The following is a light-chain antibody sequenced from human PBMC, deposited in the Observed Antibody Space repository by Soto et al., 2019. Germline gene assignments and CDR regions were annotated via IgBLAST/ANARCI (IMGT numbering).Light chain of an antibody. CDR2: GAT. J-gene: IGKJ3*01. CDR3: QQYGTPLFT. CDR1: QSVTNNF. Sequence: IVLTQSPGTLSLSPGERATLSCGASQSVTNNFLAWYQPKPGQAPRLLIYGATSRATGVTDRFSGSGSGTDFTLTISRLEPGDFAVYYCQQYGTPLFTFGPGTKVDIK. V-gene: IGKV3-20*01.